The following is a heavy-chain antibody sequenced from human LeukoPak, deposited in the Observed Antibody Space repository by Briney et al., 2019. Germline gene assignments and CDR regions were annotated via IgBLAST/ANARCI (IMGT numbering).Heavy chain of an antibody. V-gene: IGHV3-74*01. Sequence: QAGGSLRLSCAASGFTFRNYAMSWVRQAPGKGLEWVSGINSDGSSTSYADSVKGRFTISRDNAKNTLYLQMNSLRAEDTAVYYCARDITMVRGAYGMDVWGQGTTVTVSS. CDR1: GFTFRNYA. D-gene: IGHD3-10*01. CDR2: INSDGSST. CDR3: ARDITMVRGAYGMDV. J-gene: IGHJ6*02.